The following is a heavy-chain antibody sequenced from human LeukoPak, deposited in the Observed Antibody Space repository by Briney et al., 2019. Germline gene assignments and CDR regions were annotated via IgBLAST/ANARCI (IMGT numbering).Heavy chain of an antibody. CDR3: VRGGGSEVCDY. V-gene: IGHV4-4*02. CDR1: GDSMSSSNW. D-gene: IGHD5-12*01. J-gene: IGHJ4*02. Sequence: ASGTLSLTCAVSGDSMSSSNWWSWVRQPPGKGLEWIGEIYHTGNTNYSPSLKGRVTISADKSKNQFSLNVTSVTAADTAVYYCVRGGGSEVCDYWGQGTLVTVSS. CDR2: IYHTGNT.